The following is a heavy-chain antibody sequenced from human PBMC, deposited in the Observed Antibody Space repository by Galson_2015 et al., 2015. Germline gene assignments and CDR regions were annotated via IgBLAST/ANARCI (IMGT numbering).Heavy chain of an antibody. CDR2: ISSSSSYT. CDR1: GFTFSDYY. Sequence: SLRLSCAASGFTFSDYYMSWLRQAPGKGLEWVSYISSSSSYTNYADSVKGRFTISRDSAKNSLYLQMNSLRAEDTAVYYCARALRTGTTHYYYGMDVWRQGTTVTVSS. CDR3: ARALRTGTTHYYYGMDV. J-gene: IGHJ6*02. D-gene: IGHD1-7*01. V-gene: IGHV3-11*06.